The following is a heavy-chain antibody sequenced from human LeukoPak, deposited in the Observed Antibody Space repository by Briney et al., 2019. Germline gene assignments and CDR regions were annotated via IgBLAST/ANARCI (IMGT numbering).Heavy chain of an antibody. CDR3: ARDGESVAGTVFDY. V-gene: IGHV4-34*01. CDR2: INHSGST. D-gene: IGHD6-19*01. Sequence: SETLSLTCAVYGGSFSGYYWSWIRQPPGKGLEWIGEINHSGSTNYNPSLKSRVTMSVDTSKNQFSLKLGSVTAADAAVYYCARDGESVAGTVFDYWGQGTLVTVSS. J-gene: IGHJ4*02. CDR1: GGSFSGYY.